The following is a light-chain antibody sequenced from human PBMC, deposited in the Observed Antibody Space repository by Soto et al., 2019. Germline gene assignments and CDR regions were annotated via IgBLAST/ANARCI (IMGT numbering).Light chain of an antibody. CDR3: QTWGTGIRV. V-gene: IGLV4-69*01. CDR2: LNSDGSH. CDR1: SGHSSYA. Sequence: QPVLTQSPSASASLGAAVKLTCTLSSGHSSYALAWYQQRPEKGPRYLMKLNSDGSHSQGDGIPDRFSGSSSGAERYLTIAGLQSEEEADYYCQTWGTGIRVFGGGTQLTVL. J-gene: IGLJ7*01.